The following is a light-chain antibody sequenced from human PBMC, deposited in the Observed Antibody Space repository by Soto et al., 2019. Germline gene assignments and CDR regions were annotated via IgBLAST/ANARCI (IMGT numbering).Light chain of an antibody. Sequence: DIPMTQSPSSLSASIGDRVTITCQASQNITNNLSWYQQKPGKAPNLLIYHASKLAKGVTSRFSGSGSGTDFSCIITSLQREDLATYYCQQYYGLPPLTFGQGTRLEIK. CDR1: QNITNN. J-gene: IGKJ5*01. CDR3: QQYYGLPPLT. V-gene: IGKV1-33*01. CDR2: HAS.